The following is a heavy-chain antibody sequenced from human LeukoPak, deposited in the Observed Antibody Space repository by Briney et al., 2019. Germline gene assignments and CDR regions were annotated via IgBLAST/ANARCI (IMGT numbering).Heavy chain of an antibody. CDR2: SSAYNENT. V-gene: IGHV1-18*01. CDR3: AREHYDSSGYYLYYYYGMDV. D-gene: IGHD3-22*01. J-gene: IGHJ6*02. CDR1: GYTLSRYG. Sequence: ASVKVSCKASGYTLSRYGISWVRQAPGQGLEWMGWSSAYNENTNSALKVQGRVTMTTDTSTSTAYMELRSLRSEDTAVYYCAREHYDSSGYYLYYYYGMDVWGQGTTVTVSS.